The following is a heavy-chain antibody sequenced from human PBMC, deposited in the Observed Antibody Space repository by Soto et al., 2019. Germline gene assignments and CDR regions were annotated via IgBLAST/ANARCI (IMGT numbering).Heavy chain of an antibody. J-gene: IGHJ6*02. D-gene: IGHD6-25*01. V-gene: IGHV4-31*03. Sequence: KPSETLSLTCTVSGAFLSSGGYYWTWIRQHPGKGLEWLGCIFYSGTTVYNPSLKSRLTLAMDTAKNQFSLSLSSVTAADTAVYYCARLSGNFYFGLDVWGQGTTVTVSS. CDR2: IFYSGTT. CDR1: GAFLSSGGYY. CDR3: ARLSGNFYFGLDV.